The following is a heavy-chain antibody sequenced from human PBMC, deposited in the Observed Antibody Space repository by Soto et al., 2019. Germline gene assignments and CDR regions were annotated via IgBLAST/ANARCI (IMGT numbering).Heavy chain of an antibody. CDR1: GFTFTSSA. J-gene: IGHJ4*02. CDR2: IVPSGGST. Sequence: ASVKVSCKASGFTFTSSAVQWVRQARGQRLEWMGIIVPSGGSTSYAQKFQGRVTMTRDTPTSTVYMELSSLRSEDTAVYYCALQVVVAAEYYFDYWGQGTLVTVSS. D-gene: IGHD2-15*01. CDR3: ALQVVVAAEYYFDY. V-gene: IGHV1-46*01.